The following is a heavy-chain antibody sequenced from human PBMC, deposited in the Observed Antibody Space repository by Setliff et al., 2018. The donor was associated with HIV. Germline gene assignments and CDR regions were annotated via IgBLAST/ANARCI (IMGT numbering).Heavy chain of an antibody. J-gene: IGHJ3*02. CDR2: INDRSDYI. Sequence: GGSLRLSCAASGFTFNNYAMAWVRQAPGKGLEWVSAINDRSDYIYYADFARGRFTISRDNSKNTLYLQMNSLRAEDTAVYYCAKDRGYRNLDAFDIWGQGTMVTVSS. CDR1: GFTFNNYA. V-gene: IGHV3-23*01. D-gene: IGHD4-4*01. CDR3: AKDRGYRNLDAFDI.